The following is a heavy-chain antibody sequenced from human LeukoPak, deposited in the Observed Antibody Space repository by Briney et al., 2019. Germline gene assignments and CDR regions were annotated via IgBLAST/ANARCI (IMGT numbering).Heavy chain of an antibody. CDR2: IYYSGST. CDR1: GGSISSSSYY. D-gene: IGHD1-14*01. J-gene: IGHJ6*03. CDR3: ARGAADRNNYYYYIDV. Sequence: SETLSLTCTVSGGSISSSSYYWGWIRQPPGKGLEWIGSIYYSGSTYYNPSLKSPVTISVDTSKNQFSLRLNSVTAADTATYYCARGAADRNNYYYYIDVWGLGTTVTVSS. V-gene: IGHV4-39*07.